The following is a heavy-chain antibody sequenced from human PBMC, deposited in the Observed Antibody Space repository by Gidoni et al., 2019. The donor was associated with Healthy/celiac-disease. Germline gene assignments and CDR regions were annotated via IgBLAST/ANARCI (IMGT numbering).Heavy chain of an antibody. Sequence: QLQLQESGSGLVKPAQTLSLTCAGSGGAISSGGYSWSWIRQPPGKGLEWIGYIYHRVSTSSNPALKSRVTISVDRSNNQFSLKLSSVTAADTAVYYCARSIAAAGTKYYYYYGMDVWGQGTTVTVSS. J-gene: IGHJ6*02. V-gene: IGHV4-30-2*01. CDR3: ARSIAAAGTKYYYYYGMDV. D-gene: IGHD6-13*01. CDR2: IYHRVST. CDR1: GGAISSGGYS.